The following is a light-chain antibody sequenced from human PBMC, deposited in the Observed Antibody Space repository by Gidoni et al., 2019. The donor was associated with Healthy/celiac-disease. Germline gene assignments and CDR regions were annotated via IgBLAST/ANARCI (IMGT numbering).Light chain of an antibody. CDR3: QRRSNWPPLT. J-gene: IGKJ4*01. Sequence: IVLTQSPATLSLSLGERATLSCRASQSVSSYLAWYQQKPGQAPRLLIYDASNRATGIPARFSGSGSGTDFTLTISSLEPEDFAVYYCQRRSNWPPLTFGGGTKVEIK. CDR2: DAS. CDR1: QSVSSY. V-gene: IGKV3-11*01.